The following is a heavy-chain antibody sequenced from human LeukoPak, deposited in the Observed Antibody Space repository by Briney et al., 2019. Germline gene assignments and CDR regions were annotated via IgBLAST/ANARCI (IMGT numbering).Heavy chain of an antibody. V-gene: IGHV3-30*02. CDR1: GLTFSSYG. D-gene: IGHD4/OR15-4a*01. J-gene: IGHJ4*02. Sequence: GGSLRLSCAASGLTFSSYGMHWVRQAPGKGLEWVAFIRYDGSNKYYADSVKGRFTISRDNSKNTLYLQMNSLRAEDTAVYYCAKGAYYFDYWGQGTLVTVSS. CDR3: AKGAYYFDY. CDR2: IRYDGSNK.